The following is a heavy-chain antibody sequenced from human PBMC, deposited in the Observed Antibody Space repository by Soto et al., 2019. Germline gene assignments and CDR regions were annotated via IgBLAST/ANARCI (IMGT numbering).Heavy chain of an antibody. CDR3: ARLEANWNDYYGMDV. Sequence: SETLSLTCTVSGGSISSSSYYWGWIRQPPGKGLEWIGSIYYSGSTYYNPSLKSRVTISVDTTKNQFSLKRSSVTAADTAVYYCARLEANWNDYYGMDVWGQGTTVTVSS. V-gene: IGHV4-39*01. J-gene: IGHJ6*02. D-gene: IGHD1-20*01. CDR2: IYYSGST. CDR1: GGSISSSSYY.